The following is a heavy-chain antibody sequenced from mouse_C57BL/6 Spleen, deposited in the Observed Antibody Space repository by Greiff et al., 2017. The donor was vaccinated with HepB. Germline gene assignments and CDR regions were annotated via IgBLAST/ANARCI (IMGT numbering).Heavy chain of an antibody. D-gene: IGHD3-2*02. CDR1: GYAFSSSW. CDR3: ARWGSSGYGY. Sequence: VQLVESGPELVKPGASVKISCKASGYAFSSSWMNWVKQRPGKGLEWIGRIYPGDGDTNYNGKFKGKATLTADKSSSTAYMQLSSLTSEDSAVYFCARWGSSGYGYWGQGTTLTVSS. CDR2: IYPGDGDT. V-gene: IGHV1-82*01. J-gene: IGHJ2*01.